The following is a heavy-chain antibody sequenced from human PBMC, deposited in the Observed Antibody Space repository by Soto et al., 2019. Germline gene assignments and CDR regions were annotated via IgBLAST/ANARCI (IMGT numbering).Heavy chain of an antibody. CDR1: GFTFSSYG. V-gene: IGHV3-30*18. CDR2: ISYDGSNK. D-gene: IGHD3-3*01. CDR3: AKDRSGNSFVDY. Sequence: PGGSLRLSCAASGFTFSSYGMHWVRQAPGKGLEWVAVISYDGSNKYYADSVKGRFTISRDNSKNTLYLQMNSLRAEDTAVYYCAKDRSGNSFVDYWGQGT. J-gene: IGHJ4*02.